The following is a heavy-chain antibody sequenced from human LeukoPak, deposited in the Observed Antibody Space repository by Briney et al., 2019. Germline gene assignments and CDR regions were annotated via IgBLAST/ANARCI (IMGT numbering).Heavy chain of an antibody. CDR3: ARTVANSGYDLASLGY. J-gene: IGHJ4*02. D-gene: IGHD5-12*01. CDR2: IVPIFGTA. V-gene: IGHV1-69*06. CDR1: GGTYSSYA. Sequence: SVKVSCKASGGTYSSYAISWVRQAPGQGLEWMGGIVPIFGTANYAQKFQGRVTITADKSTSTAYMELSSLRSEDTAVYYCARTVANSGYDLASLGYWGQGTLVTVSS.